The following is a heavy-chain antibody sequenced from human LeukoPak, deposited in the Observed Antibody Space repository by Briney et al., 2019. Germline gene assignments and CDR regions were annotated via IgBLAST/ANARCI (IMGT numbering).Heavy chain of an antibody. Sequence: SETLSLTCAVYGGSFSGYYWSWIRQPPGKGLEWIGEINHSGSTNYNPSLKSRVTISVDTSKNQFSLKLSSVTAADTAVYYCARSERYCSSTSCRNFDYWGQGTLVTASS. CDR2: INHSGST. CDR3: ARSERYCSSTSCRNFDY. CDR1: GGSFSGYY. D-gene: IGHD2-2*01. J-gene: IGHJ4*02. V-gene: IGHV4-34*01.